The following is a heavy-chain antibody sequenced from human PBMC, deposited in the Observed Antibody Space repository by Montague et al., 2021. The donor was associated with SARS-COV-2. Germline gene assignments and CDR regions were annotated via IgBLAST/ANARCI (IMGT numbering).Heavy chain of an antibody. Sequence: SETLSLTCTVSGGSISSSSSYWGWIRQPPGMGLEWIGSIYYSGSTYYNPSLRSRITISVDTSKNQFSLRLTSVTAADTAVYYCARDIRIPMLIVIQGYGMDLRGPGTTVPV. CDR1: GGSISSSSSY. CDR2: IYYSGST. V-gene: IGHV4-39*07. J-gene: IGHJ6*02. CDR3: ARDIRIPMLIVIQGYGMDL. D-gene: IGHD3-22*01.